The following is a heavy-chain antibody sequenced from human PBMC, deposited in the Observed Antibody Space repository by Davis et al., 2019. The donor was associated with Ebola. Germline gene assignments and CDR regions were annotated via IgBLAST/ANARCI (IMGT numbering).Heavy chain of an antibody. V-gene: IGHV4-4*02. CDR2: IYHSGST. CDR3: ARGRRYSYGPPRY. J-gene: IGHJ4*02. CDR1: GGSISSNNW. D-gene: IGHD5-18*01. Sequence: SETLSLTCAVSGGSISSNNWWSWVRQPPGKGLEWIGEIYHSGSTKYNPSLKSRVTISVDTSKNQFSLKLSSVTAADTAVYYCARGRRYSYGPPRYWGQGTLVTVSS.